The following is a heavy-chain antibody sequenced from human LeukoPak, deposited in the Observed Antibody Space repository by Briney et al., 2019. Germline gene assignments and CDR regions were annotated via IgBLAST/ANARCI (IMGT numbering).Heavy chain of an antibody. CDR3: ARGQQSGSYFYYGLDV. V-gene: IGHV3-74*01. J-gene: IGHJ6*02. Sequence: GGSLRLSCAASGFTFSSFWMHWVRQAPGKGLVWVSRINSDGSSTSYADSVKGRFTISRDNAKNTLYLLMNSLRAEDTAVYYCARGQQSGSYFYYGLDVWGQGTTVTVSS. D-gene: IGHD1-26*01. CDR2: INSDGSST. CDR1: GFTFSSFW.